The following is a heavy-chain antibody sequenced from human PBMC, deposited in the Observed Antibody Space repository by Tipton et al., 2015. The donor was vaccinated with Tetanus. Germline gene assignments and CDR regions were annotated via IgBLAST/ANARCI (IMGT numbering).Heavy chain of an antibody. CDR3: ATDLGRVIGHYYGMDV. CDR1: GFTFRSYG. D-gene: IGHD1-26*01. V-gene: IGHV3-30*03. Sequence: SLRLSCAASGFTFRSYGMHWLRQAPGKGLEWVAVISSDGSNKYYVDPVKGRFTISRDNTRNTLDLQMNSLRAEDTAVYYCATDLGRVIGHYYGMDVWGQGTTVTVFS. CDR2: ISSDGSNK. J-gene: IGHJ6*02.